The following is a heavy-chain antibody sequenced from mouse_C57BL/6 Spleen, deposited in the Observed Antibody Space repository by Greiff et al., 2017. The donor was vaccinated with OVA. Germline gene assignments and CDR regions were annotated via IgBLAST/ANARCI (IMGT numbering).Heavy chain of an antibody. J-gene: IGHJ3*01. CDR2: INPNNGGT. Sequence: EVMLVESGPELVKPGASVKISCKASGYTFTDYYMNWVKQSHGKSLEWIGDINPNNGGTSYNQKFKGKATLTVDKSSSTAYMELRSLTSEDSAVYYCARKGWPGAWFAYWGQGTLVTVSA. D-gene: IGHD2-3*01. CDR3: ARKGWPGAWFAY. CDR1: GYTFTDYY. V-gene: IGHV1-26*01.